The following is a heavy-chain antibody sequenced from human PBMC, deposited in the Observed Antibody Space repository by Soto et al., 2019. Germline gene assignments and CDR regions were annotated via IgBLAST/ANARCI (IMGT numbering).Heavy chain of an antibody. CDR2: IKQDGSEK. Sequence: PGGSLRLSCAASGFTFSSYWMSWVRQAPGKGLEWEANIKQDGSEKYYVDSVKGRFTISRDNAKNSLYLQMNSLRAEDTAVYYCARVEWLREHFFDYWGQGTLVTVSS. J-gene: IGHJ4*02. CDR3: ARVEWLREHFFDY. D-gene: IGHD5-12*01. V-gene: IGHV3-7*01. CDR1: GFTFSSYW.